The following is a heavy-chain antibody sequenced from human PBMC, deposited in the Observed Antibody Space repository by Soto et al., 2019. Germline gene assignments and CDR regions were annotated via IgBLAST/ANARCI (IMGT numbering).Heavy chain of an antibody. D-gene: IGHD2-8*02. CDR1: GDPSSTGGYT. Sequence: TLSLTCDVPGDPSSTGGYTWAWIRQPPGKALEWIGHTYHSGSTNYNPSLKSRVTISVDTSKNQFSLKLTSVTAADTAVYYCARDKITGLFHYWAQGTLVTVSS. CDR2: TYHSGST. V-gene: IGHV4-30-2*01. J-gene: IGHJ4*02. CDR3: ARDKITGLFHY.